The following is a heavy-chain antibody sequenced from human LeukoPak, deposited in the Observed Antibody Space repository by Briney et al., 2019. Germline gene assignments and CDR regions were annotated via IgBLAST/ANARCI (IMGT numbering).Heavy chain of an antibody. V-gene: IGHV4-34*01. CDR2: INHSGST. CDR1: GGSFSGYY. CDR3: ARGIAAHGGYYYYYYYMDV. Sequence: SETLSLTCAVYGGSFSGYYWSWIRHPPGKGLELIGEINHSGSTNYNPSLKSRVTISVDTSKNQFSLKLSSVTAADTAVYYGARGIAAHGGYYYYYYYMDVWGKGTTVTVSS. J-gene: IGHJ6*03. D-gene: IGHD6-6*01.